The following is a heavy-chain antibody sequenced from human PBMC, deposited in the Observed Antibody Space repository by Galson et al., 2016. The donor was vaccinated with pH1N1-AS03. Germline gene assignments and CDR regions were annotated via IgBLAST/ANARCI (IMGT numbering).Heavy chain of an antibody. V-gene: IGHV4-61*02. D-gene: IGHD3-16*01. Sequence: TLSLTCTVSGASISSGSYYWSWIRQPAGKGLECIGRIYTSGSTYYNPSLKRRVTIPVDTSKNQFSLKLSSLTAADTAMYYCARFPMGAFDSWGQGTLVTVSS. CDR2: IYTSGST. CDR3: ARFPMGAFDS. CDR1: GASISSGSYY. J-gene: IGHJ4*02.